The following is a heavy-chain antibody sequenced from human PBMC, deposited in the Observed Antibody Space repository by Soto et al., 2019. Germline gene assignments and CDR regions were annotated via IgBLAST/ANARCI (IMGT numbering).Heavy chain of an antibody. CDR1: GFTFSSYS. Sequence: GGSLRLSCAASGFTFSSYSMNCVRQAPGKGLEWVSYISSSIITIYYADSVKGRFTISRDNAKNSLYLQMNSLRDEDTAVYYCARDLRTTVPNWFDPWGQGTLVTVS. V-gene: IGHV3-48*02. CDR2: ISSSIITI. CDR3: ARDLRTTVPNWFDP. D-gene: IGHD4-4*01. J-gene: IGHJ5*02.